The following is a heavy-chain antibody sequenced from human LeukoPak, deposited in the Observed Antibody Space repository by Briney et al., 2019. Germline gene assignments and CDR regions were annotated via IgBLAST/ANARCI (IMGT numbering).Heavy chain of an antibody. CDR1: GGSISSYY. CDR2: IYSTGST. D-gene: IGHD3-10*01. V-gene: IGHV4-4*07. Sequence: SETLSLTCTVSGGSISSYYWSWIRQPAGKGLEYLGRIYSTGSTNYNPSLRSRVTISVDTSKNHFSLKLSSVTAADTAVYYCARDQTYSGSGIYTYFDYWGQGILVTVSS. CDR3: ARDQTYSGSGIYTYFDY. J-gene: IGHJ4*02.